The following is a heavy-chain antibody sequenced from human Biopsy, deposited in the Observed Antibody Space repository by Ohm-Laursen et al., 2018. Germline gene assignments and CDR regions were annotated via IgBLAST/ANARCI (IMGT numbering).Heavy chain of an antibody. D-gene: IGHD3-22*01. V-gene: IGHV4-31*01. CDR2: IFKSANT. J-gene: IGHJ5*02. Sequence: SQTLSLTCNVSGGSTSSGGSYWSWIRPRPGKGRVGLGYIFKSANTYHNPSLKNLITISGDTSKNQLSLKLSSVTAADTAVYYCARGDFFDSNGYFWFDPWGQGTLVIVSS. CDR1: GGSTSSGGSY. CDR3: ARGDFFDSNGYFWFDP.